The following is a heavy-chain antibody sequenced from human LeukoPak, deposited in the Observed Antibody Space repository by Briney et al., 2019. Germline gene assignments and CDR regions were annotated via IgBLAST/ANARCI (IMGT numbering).Heavy chain of an antibody. J-gene: IGHJ4*02. D-gene: IGHD4-23*01. Sequence: ASVNVSCKASGYTFTYYYMYWVRQAPGQGLEWMGWVNPDSGGTNYAQKFQGRVTMTRDTSISTAYMELSRLKYDDTAVYFCARDYGGNSPYFDYWGQGTLVTVSS. V-gene: IGHV1-2*02. CDR2: VNPDSGGT. CDR3: ARDYGGNSPYFDY. CDR1: GYTFTYYY.